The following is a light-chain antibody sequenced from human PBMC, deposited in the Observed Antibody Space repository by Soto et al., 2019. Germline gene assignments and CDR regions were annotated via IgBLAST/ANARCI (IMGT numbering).Light chain of an antibody. CDR3: AAWNDGLSGFV. CDR1: SSDIGSNA. CDR2: RNN. Sequence: QSVLTQPPSTSRTPGQRVTISCPGSSSDIGSNAVYWYQQLPGTAPKLLIYRNNQRPSGVPDRFSGTKSGTSASLAISGLRSEDEADYYCAAWNDGLSGFVFGTGTKLTVL. J-gene: IGLJ1*01. V-gene: IGLV1-47*01.